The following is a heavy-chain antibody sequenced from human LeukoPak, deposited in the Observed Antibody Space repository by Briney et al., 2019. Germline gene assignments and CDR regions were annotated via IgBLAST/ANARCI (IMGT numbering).Heavy chain of an antibody. J-gene: IGHJ4*02. Sequence: ASVKVSCKASGYTFTSYYMHWVRQAPGQGLEWMGIINPSAGSTSYAQRFQGRVTMTRDTSTSTVYMELSSLRSEDTAVYYCARGGSEQQLGPWGQGTLVTVAS. CDR1: GYTFTSYY. CDR2: INPSAGST. CDR3: ARGGSEQQLGP. V-gene: IGHV1-46*01. D-gene: IGHD6-13*01.